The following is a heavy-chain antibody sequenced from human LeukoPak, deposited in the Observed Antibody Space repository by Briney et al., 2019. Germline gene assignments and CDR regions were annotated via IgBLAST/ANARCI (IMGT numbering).Heavy chain of an antibody. Sequence: SETLSLTCTVSGGSISSYYWSWIRQPAGKGLEWIGRIYTSGSTNYNPSLKSRVTMSVDTSKNQFSLKLSSVTAADTAVYYCARVLRMDTVPDAFDTWGQGTMVTVSS. D-gene: IGHD4-17*01. CDR1: GGSISSYY. J-gene: IGHJ3*02. CDR2: IYTSGST. CDR3: ARVLRMDTVPDAFDT. V-gene: IGHV4-4*07.